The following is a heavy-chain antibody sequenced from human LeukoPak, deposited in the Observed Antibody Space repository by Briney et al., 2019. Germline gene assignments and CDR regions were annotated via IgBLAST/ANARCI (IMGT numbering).Heavy chain of an antibody. D-gene: IGHD6-19*01. V-gene: IGHV1-18*01. CDR1: GYTFTSYG. Sequence: ASVKVSCKASGYTFTSYGISWVRQAPGQGLEWMGWISAYNGNTNYAQKFQGRVTITADKSTSTAYMELSSLRSEDTAVYYCAREELDNPETEIAVAGTGFDYWGQGTLVTVSS. J-gene: IGHJ4*02. CDR3: AREELDNPETEIAVAGTGFDY. CDR2: ISAYNGNT.